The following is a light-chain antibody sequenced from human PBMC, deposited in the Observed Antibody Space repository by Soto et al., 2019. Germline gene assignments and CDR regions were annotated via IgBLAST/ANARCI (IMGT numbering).Light chain of an antibody. CDR1: QTVSGW. V-gene: IGKV1-5*01. CDR2: DAS. CDR3: QQYKSYPGT. J-gene: IGKJ1*01. Sequence: DIQMTQSPSTLSASVGDGVTITCRASQTVSGWLAWYQQRPGKAPKLLISDASSLRSGVPSRFSGSGSGTEFTLTISRLQPDDFVSYYCQQYKSYPGTFGHGTTVEV.